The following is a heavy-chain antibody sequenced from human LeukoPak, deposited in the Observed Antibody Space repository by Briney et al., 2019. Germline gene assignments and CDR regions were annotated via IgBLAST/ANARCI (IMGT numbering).Heavy chain of an antibody. CDR1: GYTFTSYD. Sequence: GASVKVSCKASGYTFTSYDINWVRQATGQGVEWVGWMNPNSGNTGYAQKFQGRVTMTRNTSISTAYMELSSLRSEDTAVYYCARGTLDCSSTSCFGYWGQGTLVTVSS. CDR3: ARGTLDCSSTSCFGY. V-gene: IGHV1-8*01. J-gene: IGHJ4*02. CDR2: MNPNSGNT. D-gene: IGHD2-2*01.